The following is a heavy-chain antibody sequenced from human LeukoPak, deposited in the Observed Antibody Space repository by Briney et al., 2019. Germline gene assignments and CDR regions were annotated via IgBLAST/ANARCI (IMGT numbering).Heavy chain of an antibody. V-gene: IGHV3-33*01. J-gene: IGHJ4*02. D-gene: IGHD3-3*01. CDR2: IWYDGSNK. Sequence: GGSLRLSCAASGFPFSRYGMHWVRQAPGKGLEWVAVIWYDGSNKYYADSVKGRFTISRDNSKNTLDLQMNSLRAEDTAVYYCARDRSYDFWSGYSTPDYWGQGTLVTVSS. CDR3: ARDRSYDFWSGYSTPDY. CDR1: GFPFSRYG.